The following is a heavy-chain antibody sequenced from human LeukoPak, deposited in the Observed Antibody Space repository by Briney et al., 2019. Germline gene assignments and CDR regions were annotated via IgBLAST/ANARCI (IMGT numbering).Heavy chain of an antibody. CDR3: AKDLLRSGSYYTDY. CDR1: GFTFSSYG. D-gene: IGHD1-26*01. J-gene: IGHJ4*02. Sequence: PGGSLRLSCAASGFTFSSYGMHWVRQAPGKGLEWVAVISYDGSNKYYADSVKGRFTISRDNSKNTLYLQMNSLRAEDTAVYYCAKDLLRSGSYYTDYWGQGTLVTVSS. V-gene: IGHV3-30*18. CDR2: ISYDGSNK.